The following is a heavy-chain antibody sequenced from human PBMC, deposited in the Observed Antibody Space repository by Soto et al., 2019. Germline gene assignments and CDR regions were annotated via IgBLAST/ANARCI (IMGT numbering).Heavy chain of an antibody. V-gene: IGHV3-30-3*01. D-gene: IGHD3-9*01. CDR1: GFTFSSYA. J-gene: IGHJ4*02. Sequence: GGSLRLSCAASGFTFSSYAMHWVRQAPGKGLEWVAVISYDGSNKYYADSVKGRFTISRDNSKNTLYLQMNSLRAEDTAVYYCAKDLGDILTGYPTEPFDYWGQGTLVTVSS. CDR2: ISYDGSNK. CDR3: AKDLGDILTGYPTEPFDY.